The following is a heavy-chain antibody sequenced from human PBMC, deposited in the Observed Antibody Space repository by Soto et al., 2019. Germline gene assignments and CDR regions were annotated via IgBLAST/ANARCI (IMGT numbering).Heavy chain of an antibody. V-gene: IGHV4-30-4*01. CDR3: ARGILYVQGFGNWFDP. J-gene: IGHJ5*02. D-gene: IGHD3-16*01. CDR2: IYYSGST. Sequence: SETLSLTCTVSGGSISSGDYYWSWIRQPPGKGLEWIGYIYYSGSTYYNPSLKSRVTISVDTSKNQFSLKLSSVTAADTAVYYCARGILYVQGFGNWFDPWGQGTLVTSPQ. CDR1: GGSISSGDYY.